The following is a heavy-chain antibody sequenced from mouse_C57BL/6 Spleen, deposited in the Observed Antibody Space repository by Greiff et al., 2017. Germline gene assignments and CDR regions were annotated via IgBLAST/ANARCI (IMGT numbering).Heavy chain of an antibody. CDR1: GYTFTSSD. D-gene: IGHD2-4*01. CDR3: ARAGDDYDTAY. CDR2: IYPRDGST. V-gene: IGHV1-85*01. Sequence: QVQLQQSGPELVKPGASVKLSCKASGYTFTSSDINWVKQRPGQGLEWIGWIYPRDGSTKYNEKFKGQATLTVDTSSSTAYMELHSLTSEDSAVYFCARAGDDYDTAYWGQGTLVTVSA. J-gene: IGHJ3*01.